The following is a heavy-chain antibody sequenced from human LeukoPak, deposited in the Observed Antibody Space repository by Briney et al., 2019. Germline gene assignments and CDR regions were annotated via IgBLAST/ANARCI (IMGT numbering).Heavy chain of an antibody. J-gene: IGHJ5*02. CDR3: ARDLFTMIVVREQGWFDP. Sequence: QPGGSLRLSCAASGFTFSSYWMIWVRQAPGKGLEWVAVISYDGNNKYYADSVKGRFTVSRDNSNNTLYLQMNSLRAEDTAVYYCARDLFTMIVVREQGWFDPWGQGTLVTVSS. V-gene: IGHV3-30-3*01. CDR1: GFTFSSYW. CDR2: ISYDGNNK. D-gene: IGHD3-22*01.